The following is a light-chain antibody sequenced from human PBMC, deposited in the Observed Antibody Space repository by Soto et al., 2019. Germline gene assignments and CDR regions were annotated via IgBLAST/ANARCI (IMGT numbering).Light chain of an antibody. CDR1: QTVSSN. CDR3: QQYNNWPPYT. J-gene: IGKJ2*01. CDR2: GAS. V-gene: IGKV3-15*01. Sequence: EIVMTQSPATLSVSPGERATLSCRASQTVSSNLGWYQQKPGQAPRLLIYGASTRATGIPARFSGSGSGTDFTLTISSLQSEDSAVYYCQQYNNWPPYTFGQGTKLEIK.